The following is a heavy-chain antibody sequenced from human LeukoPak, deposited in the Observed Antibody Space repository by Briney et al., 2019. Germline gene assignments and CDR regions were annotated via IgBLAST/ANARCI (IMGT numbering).Heavy chain of an antibody. CDR3: ARRGSNWTGWYFDH. Sequence: PSETLSLTCTVSGGSISNYYWSWIRQPPGKGLEWTGYIYSSGTTNYNPSLTSRVTISIDTSKNQFSLRLSSVTAADTAVYYCARRGSNWTGWYFDHWGRGTLVTVSS. CDR2: IYSSGTT. CDR1: GGSISNYY. V-gene: IGHV4-59*08. J-gene: IGHJ2*01. D-gene: IGHD6-13*01.